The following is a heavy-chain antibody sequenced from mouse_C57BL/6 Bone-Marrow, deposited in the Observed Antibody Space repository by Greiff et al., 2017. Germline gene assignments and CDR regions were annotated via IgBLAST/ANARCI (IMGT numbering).Heavy chain of an antibody. J-gene: IGHJ4*01. CDR2: IDPSDSST. V-gene: IGHV1-69*01. CDR1: GYTFTSYW. CDR3: ARLMIYYGNYDYAMDY. D-gene: IGHD2-1*01. Sequence: QVQLQQPGAELVMPGASVKLSCKASGYTFTSYWMHWVKQRPGQGLEWIGEIDPSDSSTNYNQQFKGKSTLTVDKSSSTAYMQLRSLTSEDSAVYYCARLMIYYGNYDYAMDYGGQGTAVTVSS.